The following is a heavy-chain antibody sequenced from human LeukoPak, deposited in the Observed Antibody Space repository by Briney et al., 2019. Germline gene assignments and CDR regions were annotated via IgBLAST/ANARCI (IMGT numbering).Heavy chain of an antibody. D-gene: IGHD5-18*01. CDR2: IWYDGSNK. V-gene: IGHV3-33*01. Sequence: GRSLRLSCAASGFTFSNYGMHWVRQAPGKGLEWVAVIWYDGSNKYYADSVKGRFTISRDNSKNTLYLQMNSLRAEDTAVYYCARDRYSYGPFDYWGQGTLVTVSS. CDR3: ARDRYSYGPFDY. CDR1: GFTFSNYG. J-gene: IGHJ4*02.